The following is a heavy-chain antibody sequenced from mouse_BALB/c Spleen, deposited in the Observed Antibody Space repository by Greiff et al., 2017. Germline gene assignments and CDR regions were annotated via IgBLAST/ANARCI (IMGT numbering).Heavy chain of an antibody. J-gene: IGHJ4*01. D-gene: IGHD2-12*01. CDR2: IDPANGNT. CDR3: ARYDGYAMDY. CDR1: GFNIKDTY. Sequence: VQLQQSGAELVKPGASVKLSCTASGFNIKDTYMHWVKQRPEQGMEWIGRIDPANGNTKYDPKFQGKATITADTSSNTAYLQLSSLTSEDTAVYYCARYDGYAMDYWGQGTSVTVSS. V-gene: IGHV14-3*02.